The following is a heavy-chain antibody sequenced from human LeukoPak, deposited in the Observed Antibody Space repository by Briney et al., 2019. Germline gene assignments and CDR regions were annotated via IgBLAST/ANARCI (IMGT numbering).Heavy chain of an antibody. Sequence: PGRSLXLSCAASGFTFSSYAMHWVRQAPGKGLEWVAVISYDGSNKYYADSVKGRFTISRDNSKNTLYLQMNSLRAEDTAVYYCARDERIVEMATTGPSYYYYYYMDVWGKGTTVTVSS. CDR3: ARDERIVEMATTGPSYYYYYYMDV. CDR1: GFTFSSYA. V-gene: IGHV3-30-3*01. J-gene: IGHJ6*03. D-gene: IGHD5-24*01. CDR2: ISYDGSNK.